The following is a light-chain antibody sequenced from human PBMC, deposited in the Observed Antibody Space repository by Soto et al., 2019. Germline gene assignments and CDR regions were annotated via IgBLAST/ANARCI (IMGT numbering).Light chain of an antibody. J-gene: IGLJ1*01. CDR1: SSDVGGYNY. CDR2: DVG. CDR3: SSYPGGLYV. Sequence: QSALTQPASVSGSPGRSITISCTGTSSDVGGYNYVSWYQQHPGKAPHVMIFDVGDRPSGVSNGFSGSKPGNTAALSISGHQAEDEADYYFSSYPGGLYVFGTGTKLTV. V-gene: IGLV2-14*01.